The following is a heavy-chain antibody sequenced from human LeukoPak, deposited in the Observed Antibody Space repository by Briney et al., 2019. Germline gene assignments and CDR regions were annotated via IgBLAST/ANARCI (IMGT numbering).Heavy chain of an antibody. J-gene: IGHJ4*02. Sequence: GASVKVSCEASGYTFTTYDINWVRQAAGQGLEWMGWMNPNSGNTGNAQKFQGRVTMTRHTSISTAYMELTSLTSEDTAVYFCARIAAPGNRRLNFWGQGTLVTVSS. V-gene: IGHV1-8*01. D-gene: IGHD6-13*01. CDR1: GYTFTTYD. CDR3: ARIAAPGNRRLNF. CDR2: MNPNSGNT.